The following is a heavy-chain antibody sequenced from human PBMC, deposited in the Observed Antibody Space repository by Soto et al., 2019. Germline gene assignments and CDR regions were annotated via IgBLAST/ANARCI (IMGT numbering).Heavy chain of an antibody. CDR2: IKQDGSEE. CDR3: ARIAASGRGWDV. V-gene: IGHV3-7*01. D-gene: IGHD6-13*01. Sequence: EVQLVESGGGLVQPGGSLRLSCVDSGFTFSSYWMSWVRQAPVKGLEWVGNIKQDGSEENYVDSVKGRFTISRDNAKNSRYLQMNSLRAEDTAVYYWARIAASGRGWDVWGQGTTVVVSS. J-gene: IGHJ6*02. CDR1: GFTFSSYW.